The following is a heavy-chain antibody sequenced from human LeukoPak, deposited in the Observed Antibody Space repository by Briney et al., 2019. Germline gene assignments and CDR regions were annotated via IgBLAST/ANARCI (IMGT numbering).Heavy chain of an antibody. D-gene: IGHD3-10*01. V-gene: IGHV3-23*01. CDR1: GFTFSSYA. Sequence: GGSLRLSCAASGFTFSSYAMSWVRQAPGKGLEWVSAISGSGGSTYYADSVKGRFTISRDNSKNTLYLQMNSLRAEDTAVYCYAKVEFDDFDYWGQGTLVTVSS. CDR3: AKVEFDDFDY. CDR2: ISGSGGST. J-gene: IGHJ4*02.